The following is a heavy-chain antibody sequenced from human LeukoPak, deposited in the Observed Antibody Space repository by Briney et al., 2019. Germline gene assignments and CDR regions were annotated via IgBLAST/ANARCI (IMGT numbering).Heavy chain of an antibody. J-gene: IGHJ4*02. D-gene: IGHD6-13*01. Sequence: SETMSLTCTVAGGSISSSSYYWGWIRQPPGKGLEWIGSIYYSGSTYYNPSLESRVTISVDTSENRFSLKLNSVTAADTAIYYCAREVSSRGSYYFDSWGQGTLVTVSS. CDR3: AREVSSRGSYYFDS. CDR1: GGSISSSSYY. V-gene: IGHV4-39*07. CDR2: IYYSGST.